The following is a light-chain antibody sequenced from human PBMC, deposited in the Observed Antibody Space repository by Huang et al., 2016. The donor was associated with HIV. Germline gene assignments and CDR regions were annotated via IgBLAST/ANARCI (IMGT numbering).Light chain of an antibody. CDR3: MQGTHLFT. CDR1: QSLIHSNGNTY. V-gene: IGKV2-30*02. CDR2: QVS. Sequence: VVLTQSPLYLSVTLGQPASISCRSSQSLIHSNGNTYLNGFQQRPGQSPRRLIAQVSRRDSGVPDRFSGSGSGTDFTLKISRVEAEDVGVYYCMQGTHLFTFGGGTRVDIK. J-gene: IGKJ4*01.